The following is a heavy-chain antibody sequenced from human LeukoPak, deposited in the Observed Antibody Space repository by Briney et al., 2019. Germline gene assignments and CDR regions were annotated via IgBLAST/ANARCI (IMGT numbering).Heavy chain of an antibody. D-gene: IGHD2-2*01. CDR1: GFTFSSYA. Sequence: PGGSLRLSCSASGFTFSSYAMHWVRQAPGKGLEYVSAISSNGGSTYYADSVKGRFTISRDNSKNTLYLQMSSLRAEDTAVYYCVKGYCSSISCYGDYWGQGTLATFSS. V-gene: IGHV3-64D*09. CDR2: ISSNGGST. CDR3: VKGYCSSISCYGDY. J-gene: IGHJ4*02.